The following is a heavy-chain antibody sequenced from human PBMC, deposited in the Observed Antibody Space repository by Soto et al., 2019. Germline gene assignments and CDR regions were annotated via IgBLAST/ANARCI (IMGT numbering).Heavy chain of an antibody. CDR3: ARGAGYIIDY. J-gene: IGHJ4*02. CDR1: GFTFTNHW. CDR2: IKQDGSEK. D-gene: IGHD3-16*02. Sequence: EVQLVESGGGLGQPGGSLRLSCGVSGFTFTNHWMHWVRQAPGKGLEWVAIIKQDGSEKHYVDSVKGRFTISRDNAQNSLYLQMDGLRAEDTAKYYCARGAGYIIDYWGQGILVTISS. V-gene: IGHV3-7*03.